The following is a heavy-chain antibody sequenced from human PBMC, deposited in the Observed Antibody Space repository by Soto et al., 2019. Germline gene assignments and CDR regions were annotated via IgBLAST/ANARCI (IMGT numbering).Heavy chain of an antibody. CDR2: ISWNSGSI. Sequence: EVQLVESGGGLVQPGRSLRLSCAASGFTFDDYAMHWVRQAPGKGLEWVSGISWNSGSIGYADSVKGRFTISRDNAKNSLYLQMNSLRAEDTALYYCAKGDSSSFYYGMDVGGQGTTVTVSS. D-gene: IGHD6-13*01. CDR3: AKGDSSSFYYGMDV. V-gene: IGHV3-9*01. J-gene: IGHJ6*02. CDR1: GFTFDDYA.